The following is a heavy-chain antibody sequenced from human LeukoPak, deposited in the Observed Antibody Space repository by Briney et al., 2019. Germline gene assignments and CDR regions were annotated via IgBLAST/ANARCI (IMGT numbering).Heavy chain of an antibody. Sequence: GGSLRLSCAASGFTFSSYSMNWVRQAPGKGLEWVSSISGSSSYIYYADSVKGRFTISRDNAKNSLYLQVNSLRAEDTAVYYCRGDSSGYSDSWGQGTLVTVSS. J-gene: IGHJ5*01. CDR3: RGDSSGYSDS. V-gene: IGHV3-21*01. D-gene: IGHD3-22*01. CDR1: GFTFSSYS. CDR2: ISGSSSYI.